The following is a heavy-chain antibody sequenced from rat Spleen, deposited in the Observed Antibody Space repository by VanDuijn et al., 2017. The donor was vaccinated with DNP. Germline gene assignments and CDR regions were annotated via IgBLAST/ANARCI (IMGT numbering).Heavy chain of an antibody. J-gene: IGHJ3*01. D-gene: IGHD1-7*01. CDR3: YGEEWVAY. CDR2: IIYDGSRT. Sequence: EVQLVESGGGLVQPGRSLKLSCTASGFTFSDYNMAGGRQVPKEGLAWGASIIYDGSRTYYRDSVEGRFTISRDNAKSTLYLQMDSLRSEDTATYYCYGEEWVAYWGQGTLVTVSS. V-gene: IGHV5S10*01. CDR1: GFTFSDYN.